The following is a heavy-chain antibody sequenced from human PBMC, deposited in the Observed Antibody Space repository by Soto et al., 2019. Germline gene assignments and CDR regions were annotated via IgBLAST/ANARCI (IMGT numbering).Heavy chain of an antibody. CDR2: ITANGGIT. D-gene: IGHD3-3*01. Sequence: GGFLRLSCAASGFTFSRDGMSWVRQAPGKGLEWVSLITANGGITYYADSLKGRFTIARDNTQNTLLLQMNRLRAEDTAVYYCAKERATTTALEYSGQGALVTASS. V-gene: IGHV3-23*01. CDR1: GFTFSRDG. J-gene: IGHJ4*02. CDR3: AKERATTTALEY.